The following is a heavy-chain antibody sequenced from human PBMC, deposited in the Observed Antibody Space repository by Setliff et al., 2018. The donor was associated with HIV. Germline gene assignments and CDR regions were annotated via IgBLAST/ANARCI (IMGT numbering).Heavy chain of an antibody. CDR3: ARDAGGSVGKYYFDY. CDR2: IYYSGST. J-gene: IGHJ4*02. Sequence: SETLSLTCTVSGGSISSNIYFWGWIRQPPGKGLEWIGYIYYSGSTNYNPSLKNRVTISIDTSKKQFSLNLSSVTDADTAVYYCARDAGGSVGKYYFDYWGQGTLVTVSS. CDR1: GGSISSNIYF. V-gene: IGHV4-61*01. D-gene: IGHD2-15*01.